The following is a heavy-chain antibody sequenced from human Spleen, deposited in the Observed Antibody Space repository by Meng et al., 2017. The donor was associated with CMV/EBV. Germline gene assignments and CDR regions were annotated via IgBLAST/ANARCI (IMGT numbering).Heavy chain of an antibody. J-gene: IGHJ5*02. CDR2: ISGYNGNT. V-gene: IGHV1-18*01. Sequence: ASVKVSCKASGYTFTSHGISWVRQAPGQGLEWMGWISGYNGNTNYAQKFQGRVTMTRDTSISTAYMELSRLRSDDTAVYYCARDADYGGSWFDPWGQGTLVTVSS. D-gene: IGHD4-17*01. CDR1: GYTFTSHG. CDR3: ARDADYGGSWFDP.